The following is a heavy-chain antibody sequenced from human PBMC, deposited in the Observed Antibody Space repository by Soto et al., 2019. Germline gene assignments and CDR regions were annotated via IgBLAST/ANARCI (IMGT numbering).Heavy chain of an antibody. V-gene: IGHV3-9*01. CDR1: GFTLDDYA. J-gene: IGHJ6*03. Sequence: GGSLRLSCAASGFTLDDYAMHWVRQAPGKGLEWVSGISWNSGSIGYADSVKGRFTISRDNAKNSLYLQMNSLRAEDTALYYCAKGYSSSSHPNYYYYYMDVWGKGTTVTVSS. CDR3: AKGYSSSSHPNYYYYYMDV. CDR2: ISWNSGSI. D-gene: IGHD6-6*01.